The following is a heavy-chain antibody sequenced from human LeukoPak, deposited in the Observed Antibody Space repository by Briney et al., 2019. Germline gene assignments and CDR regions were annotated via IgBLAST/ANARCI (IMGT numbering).Heavy chain of an antibody. D-gene: IGHD5-24*01. CDR2: SYYSGST. J-gene: IGHJ5*02. V-gene: IGHV4-39*01. CDR1: GGSISSSSYY. CDR3: ARHPSGRMWLQQGGWFDP. Sequence: SETLSLTCTVSGGSISSSSYYWGWIRQPPGKGLEWIGSSYYSGSTYYNPSLKSRVTISVDTSKNQFSLKLTSVTAADTAVYYCARHPSGRMWLQQGGWFDPWGQGTLVTVSS.